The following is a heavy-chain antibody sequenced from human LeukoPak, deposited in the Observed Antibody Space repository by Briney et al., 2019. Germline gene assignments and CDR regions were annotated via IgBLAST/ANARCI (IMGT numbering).Heavy chain of an antibody. Sequence: GGSLRLSCAASGFTVSSNYMSWVRQAPGKGLEWVSAISGSGGSTYYADSVKGRFTISRDNSKNTLYLQMNSLRAEDTAVYYCAKDWALRPRYYDSSGYPGAFDYWGQGTLVTVSS. CDR1: GFTVSSNY. D-gene: IGHD3-22*01. V-gene: IGHV3-23*01. J-gene: IGHJ4*02. CDR2: ISGSGGST. CDR3: AKDWALRPRYYDSSGYPGAFDY.